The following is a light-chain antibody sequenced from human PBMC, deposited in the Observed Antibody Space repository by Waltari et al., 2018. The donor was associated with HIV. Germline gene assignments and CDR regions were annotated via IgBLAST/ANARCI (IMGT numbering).Light chain of an antibody. CDR2: ENN. CDR3: QTYDDSGVV. Sequence: NFILTQPPSVPEPPGKPVTISCTGGRGNIATKFVQWYQLRPVSDTPPIIYENNQRPSGVPDRFSGYIDSSSNSASLTISGLRSEDEADYYCQTYDDSGVVFGGGTRLTVL. CDR1: RGNIATKF. V-gene: IGLV6-57*02. J-gene: IGLJ2*01.